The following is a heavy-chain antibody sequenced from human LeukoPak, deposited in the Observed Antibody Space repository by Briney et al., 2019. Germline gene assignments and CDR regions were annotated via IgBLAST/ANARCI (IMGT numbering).Heavy chain of an antibody. CDR2: INHSGST. CDR3: AGGSRDGYNYGLDY. CDR1: GGSFSGYY. J-gene: IGHJ4*02. D-gene: IGHD5-24*01. V-gene: IGHV4-34*01. Sequence: SETLSLTCAVYGGSFSGYYWSWIRQPPGKGLEWIGEINHSGSTNYNPSLKSRVTISVDTSKNQFSLKLSSVTAADTTVYYCAGGSRDGYNYGLDYWGQGTLVTVSS.